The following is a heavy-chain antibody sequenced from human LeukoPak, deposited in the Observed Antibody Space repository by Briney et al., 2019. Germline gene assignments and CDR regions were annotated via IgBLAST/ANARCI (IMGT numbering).Heavy chain of an antibody. CDR3: ARDRGAAAGN. CDR2: IYRGGST. V-gene: IGHV3-53*01. J-gene: IGHJ4*02. D-gene: IGHD6-13*01. CDR1: GFNVSSNY. Sequence: GGSLRLSCAASGFNVSSNYMSWVRQAPGKGLEWVSVIYRGGSTYYADSVKGRFIMSRDNSKNTVYLQMDSLRAEDTAVYYCARDRGAAAGNWGQGTLDTVSS.